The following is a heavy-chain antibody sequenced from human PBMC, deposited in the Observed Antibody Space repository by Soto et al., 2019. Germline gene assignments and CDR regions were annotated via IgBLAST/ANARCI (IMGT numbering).Heavy chain of an antibody. CDR1: GYTLTELS. CDR2: FDPEDGET. CDR3: ATAGGYCSSTSCYIPYYYYMDV. Sequence: ASVKVSCKVSGYTLTELSMHWVRQAPGKGLEWMGGFDPEDGETIYAQKFQGRVTMTEDTSTDTAYMELSSLRSEDTAVYYCATAGGYCSSTSCYIPYYYYMDVWGKGTTVTVS. J-gene: IGHJ6*03. V-gene: IGHV1-24*01. D-gene: IGHD2-2*02.